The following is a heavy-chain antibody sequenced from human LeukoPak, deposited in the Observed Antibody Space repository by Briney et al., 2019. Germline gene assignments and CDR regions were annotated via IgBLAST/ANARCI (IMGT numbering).Heavy chain of an antibody. Sequence: PGRSLRLSCAASGLTFDDYAMHWVRQAPGKGLEWVSGISWNSGSIGYADSVKGRFTISRDNAKNSLYLQMNSLRAEDTALYYCAKADSSGYFDYWGQGTLVTVSS. D-gene: IGHD3-22*01. CDR3: AKADSSGYFDY. CDR2: ISWNSGSI. V-gene: IGHV3-9*01. J-gene: IGHJ4*02. CDR1: GLTFDDYA.